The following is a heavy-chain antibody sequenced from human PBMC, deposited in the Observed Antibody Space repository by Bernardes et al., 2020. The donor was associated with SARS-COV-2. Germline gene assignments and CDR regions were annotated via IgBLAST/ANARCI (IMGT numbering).Heavy chain of an antibody. V-gene: IGHV3-23*01. J-gene: IGHJ4*02. CDR1: GFTFSSYA. CDR3: ANHITSGSGYDY. D-gene: IGHD3-10*01. Sequence: GGSLRLSCAASGFTFSSYAMSWVRQAPGKGLEWVSAISGSGGSTYYADSVKGRFTISRDNSKNTLYLQMNSLRAEDTAVYYCANHITSGSGYDYWGQGTLVTVSS. CDR2: ISGSGGST.